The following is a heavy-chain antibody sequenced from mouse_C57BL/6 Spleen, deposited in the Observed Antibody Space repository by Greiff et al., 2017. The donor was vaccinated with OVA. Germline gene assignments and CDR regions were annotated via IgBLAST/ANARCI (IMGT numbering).Heavy chain of an antibody. J-gene: IGHJ4*01. Sequence: QVQLKQPGAELVKPGPSFNLSCKASGYTFTSYWMHWVKQRPGQGLEWIGMIHPNSGSTNYNEKFKSKATLTVDKSSSTAYMQLSSLTSEDSAVYYCAREDYGSSYAMDYWGQGTSVTVSS. V-gene: IGHV1-64*01. CDR1: GYTFTSYW. D-gene: IGHD1-1*01. CDR2: IHPNSGST. CDR3: AREDYGSSYAMDY.